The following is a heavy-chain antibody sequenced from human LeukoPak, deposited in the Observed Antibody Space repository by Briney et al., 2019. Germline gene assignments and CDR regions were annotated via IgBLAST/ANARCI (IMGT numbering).Heavy chain of an antibody. CDR1: GFTFSSYW. J-gene: IGHJ4*02. Sequence: GGSLRLSCAASGFTFSSYWMSWVRQAPGKGLEWVANIKQDGSEKYYVDSVKGRFTISRDSAKNSLYLQMNSLRAEDAAAYYCVRARGAGPGAHFDYWGQGTLVTVSS. D-gene: IGHD3-10*01. V-gene: IGHV3-7*03. CDR2: IKQDGSEK. CDR3: VRARGAGPGAHFDY.